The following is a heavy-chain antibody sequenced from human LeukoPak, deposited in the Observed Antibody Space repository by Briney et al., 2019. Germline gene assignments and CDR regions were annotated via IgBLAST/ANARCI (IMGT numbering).Heavy chain of an antibody. D-gene: IGHD4-17*01. V-gene: IGHV3-33*01. CDR1: GFTFRSYG. Sequence: GGSLRLSCAASGFTFRSYGMHWVRQAPGKGLEWVTFIGYDGSNKYYTDSVKGRFTISRDNSKNTLYLQMNNLRAEDTAVYFCARTSTVTTPFDYWGQGTLVTVSS. J-gene: IGHJ4*02. CDR2: IGYDGSNK. CDR3: ARTSTVTTPFDY.